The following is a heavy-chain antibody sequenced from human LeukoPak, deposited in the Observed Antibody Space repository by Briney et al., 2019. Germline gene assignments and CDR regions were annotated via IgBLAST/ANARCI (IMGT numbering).Heavy chain of an antibody. J-gene: IGHJ6*03. CDR2: INHSGST. D-gene: IGHD3-9*01. Sequence: WETLSLTCAVYGGSFSGYYWRWIRQPPGKGLEWIGEINHSGSTNYNPSLKSRVTISVDKSKNQFSLKLSSVTAADTAVYYCVRVVFDGTYNYYYMGVWGKGTTVTVSS. CDR1: GGSFSGYY. V-gene: IGHV4-34*01. CDR3: VRVVFDGTYNYYYMGV.